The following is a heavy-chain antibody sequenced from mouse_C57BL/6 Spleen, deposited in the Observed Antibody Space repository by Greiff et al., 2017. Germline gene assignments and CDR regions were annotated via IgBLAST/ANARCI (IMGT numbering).Heavy chain of an antibody. CDR2: ISDGGSYT. CDR1: GFTFSSYA. J-gene: IGHJ2*01. D-gene: IGHD2-1*01. Sequence: EVKLMESGGGLVKPGGSLKLSCAASGFTFSSYAMSWVRQTPEKRLEWVATISDGGSYTYYPDNVQGRFTISRDNAKNNLYLQMSHLKSEDTAMYYCARDWIYGNFDYWCQGTTLTVSS. V-gene: IGHV5-4*01. CDR3: ARDWIYGNFDY.